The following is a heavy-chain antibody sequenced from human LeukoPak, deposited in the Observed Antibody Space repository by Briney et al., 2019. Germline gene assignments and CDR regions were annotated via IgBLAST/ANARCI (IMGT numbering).Heavy chain of an antibody. Sequence: SETLSLTCTVSGGSISSYYWSWIRQPPGKGLEWIGYIYYSGITNYNPSLKSRVTMSVDTSNNQFSLKLSSVTAADTAVYYCAMGAYCSGGSCYWYYWGQGTLVTVSS. CDR1: GGSISSYY. CDR3: AMGAYCSGGSCYWYY. J-gene: IGHJ4*02. V-gene: IGHV4-59*01. D-gene: IGHD2-15*01. CDR2: IYYSGIT.